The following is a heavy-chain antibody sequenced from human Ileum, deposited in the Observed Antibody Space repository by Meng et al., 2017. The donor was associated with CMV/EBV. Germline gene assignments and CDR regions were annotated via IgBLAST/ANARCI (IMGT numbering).Heavy chain of an antibody. J-gene: IGHJ4*02. CDR3: ARWAGRRQWLPSDY. CDR2: IHWNDGTT. Sequence: GESLKISCAASGFTFDDYGFNWVRQAPGKGLEWVSGIHWNDGTTGYADSVEGRFTISRDDAKNSLYLQMNSLRVEDTALYYCARWAGRRQWLPSDYWGQGTLVTVS. D-gene: IGHD6-19*01. CDR1: GFTFDDYG. V-gene: IGHV3-20*04.